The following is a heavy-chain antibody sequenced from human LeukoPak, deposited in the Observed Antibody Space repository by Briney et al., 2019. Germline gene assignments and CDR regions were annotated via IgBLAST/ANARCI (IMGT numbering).Heavy chain of an antibody. Sequence: PSETLSLTCTVSGGSISSYYWSWIRQPPGKGLEWIGYVYYSGSTNYNPSLKSRVTISVDTSNNQFSLKLSSVTAADTAVYYCARAGSGYYPFDDWGQGTLVTV. CDR3: ARAGSGYYPFDD. V-gene: IGHV4-59*01. CDR2: VYYSGST. D-gene: IGHD3-22*01. CDR1: GGSISSYY. J-gene: IGHJ4*02.